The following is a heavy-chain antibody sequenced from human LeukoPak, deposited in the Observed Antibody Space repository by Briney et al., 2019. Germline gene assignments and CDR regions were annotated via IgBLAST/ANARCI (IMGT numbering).Heavy chain of an antibody. D-gene: IGHD6-19*01. V-gene: IGHV3-23*01. J-gene: IGHJ4*02. CDR2: ISGSGGST. CDR1: GFTFSSYA. Sequence: GGSLRLSCVASGFTFSSYAMSWVRQAPGKGLEWVSVISGSGGSTYYADSVKGRFTISRDNSKNTLYLQMNSLRAEDTAVYYCAKDRIAVAVNYFDYWGQGTLVTVSS. CDR3: AKDRIAVAVNYFDY.